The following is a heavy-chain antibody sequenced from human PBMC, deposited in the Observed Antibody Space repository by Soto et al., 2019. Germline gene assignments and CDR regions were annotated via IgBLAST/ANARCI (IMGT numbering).Heavy chain of an antibody. CDR2: IYYTGST. J-gene: IGHJ4*02. Sequence: QVHLQESGPGQVKPSETLSLICTVSGGSVNSDNFYWSWIRQPPRRGLEWIGYIYYTGSTSYNPALKSLVPISIDTSRNQFSLKLSSVTAADTAVYYCAREFSNSPEAFDSWGQGSLVTVSS. CDR3: AREFSNSPEAFDS. D-gene: IGHD6-6*01. V-gene: IGHV4-61*01. CDR1: GGSVNSDNFY.